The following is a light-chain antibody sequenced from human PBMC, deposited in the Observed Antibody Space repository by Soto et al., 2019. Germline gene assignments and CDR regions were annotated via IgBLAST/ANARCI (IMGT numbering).Light chain of an antibody. CDR1: QSLLDEVGRTF. J-gene: IGKJ4*01. Sequence: DIVLTQTPLSLSVTPGQPASISCKSSQSLLDEVGRTFLYWYVQKTGQPPRLLMWEVSHRHAGVPDRFSGSGSGTDFTLKISRLEAEDVGVYYCMQSIEPSFGGGTRVDIK. CDR3: MQSIEPS. CDR2: EVS. V-gene: IGKV2D-29*01.